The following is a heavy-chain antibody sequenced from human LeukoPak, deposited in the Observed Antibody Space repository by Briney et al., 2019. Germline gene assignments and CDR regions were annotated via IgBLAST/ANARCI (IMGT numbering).Heavy chain of an antibody. CDR3: ASTVAVGYYYYYGMDV. Sequence: SQTLSLTCTVSGGSISSGSYYWSWIRQPAGEGLEWIGRIYTSGSTNYNPSLKSRVTISVDTSKSQFSLKLSSVTAADTAVYYCASTVAVGYYYYYGMDVWGQGTTVTVSS. J-gene: IGHJ6*02. V-gene: IGHV4-61*02. CDR2: IYTSGST. D-gene: IGHD4-23*01. CDR1: GGSISSGSYY.